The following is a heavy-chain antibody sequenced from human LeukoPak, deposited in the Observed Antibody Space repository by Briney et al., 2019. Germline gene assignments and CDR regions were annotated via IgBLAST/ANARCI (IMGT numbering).Heavy chain of an antibody. D-gene: IGHD3-9*01. CDR1: GFTFSSYN. J-gene: IGHJ5*02. Sequence: TSGGSLRLSCAASGFTFSSYNMNWVRQAPGKGLEWVSSISSSSSYIYYADSLKGRFTISRDNAKNSLFLQMNSLRAEDTAVYYCARNLNSWFDPWGQGTLVTVYS. CDR2: ISSSSSYI. CDR3: ARNLNSWFDP. V-gene: IGHV3-21*01.